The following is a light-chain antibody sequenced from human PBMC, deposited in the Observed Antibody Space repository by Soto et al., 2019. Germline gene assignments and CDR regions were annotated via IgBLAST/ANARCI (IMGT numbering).Light chain of an antibody. CDR1: SSDVGGYNY. Sequence: QSALTQPASVSGSPGQSITISCTGTSSDVGGYNYVSWYQQHPGKAPKLMICDVSDRPSGVSNRFSGSKSGNTASLTISGLQDEDEADYYCISYTSTSTLVFGGGTKLTVL. J-gene: IGLJ2*01. CDR2: DVS. V-gene: IGLV2-14*01. CDR3: ISYTSTSTLV.